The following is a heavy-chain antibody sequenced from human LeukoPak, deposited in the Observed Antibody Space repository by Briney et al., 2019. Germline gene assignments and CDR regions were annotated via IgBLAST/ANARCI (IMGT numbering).Heavy chain of an antibody. V-gene: IGHV1-69*01. Sequence: ASXKVSCKASGGTFSSYAISWVRQAPGQGLEWMGGIIPIFGTANYAQKFQGRVTITADESTSTAYMELSSLRSHDTAVYYCARGVPVAGLKSPYYYYYMDVWGKGTTVTVSS. CDR1: GGTFSSYA. J-gene: IGHJ6*03. CDR3: ARGVPVAGLKSPYYYYYMDV. CDR2: IIPIFGTA. D-gene: IGHD6-19*01.